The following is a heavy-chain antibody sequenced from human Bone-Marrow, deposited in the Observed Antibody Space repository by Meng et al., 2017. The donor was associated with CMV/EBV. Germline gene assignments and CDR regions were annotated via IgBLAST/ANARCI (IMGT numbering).Heavy chain of an antibody. CDR2: IYYSGST. J-gene: IGHJ4*02. V-gene: IGHV4-61*01. CDR1: GGSVSSGSYY. CDR3: ARIDYGADYFDY. D-gene: IGHD4-17*01. Sequence: CGVSGGSVSSGSYYWSWVRQPPGKGLEWIGYIYYSGSTNYNPSLKSRVTISVDTSKDQFSLKLSSVTAADTAVYYCARIDYGADYFDYWGQGALVTVSS.